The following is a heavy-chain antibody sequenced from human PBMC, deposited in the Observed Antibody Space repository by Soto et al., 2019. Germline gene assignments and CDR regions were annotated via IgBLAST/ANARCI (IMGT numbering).Heavy chain of an antibody. CDR1: GGSISSSNW. CDR2: IYHSGST. CDR3: ARVRNSQVYYYYYGMDV. J-gene: IGHJ6*02. V-gene: IGHV4-4*02. Sequence: SETLSLTCAVSGGSISSSNWWSWVRQPPGKGLEWIGEIYHSGSTNYNPSLKSRVTISVDKSKNQFSLKLSSVTAADTAVYYCARVRNSQVYYYYYGMDVWGQGTTVTVSS.